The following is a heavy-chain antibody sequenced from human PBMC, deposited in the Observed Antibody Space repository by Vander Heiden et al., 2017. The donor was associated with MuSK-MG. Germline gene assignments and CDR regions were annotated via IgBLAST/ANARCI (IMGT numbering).Heavy chain of an antibody. J-gene: IGHJ5*02. V-gene: IGHV4-38-2*01. CDR1: GYSISSGYY. D-gene: IGHD3-10*01. Sequence: QVQLQESGPGLVKPSETLSLTCAVSGYSISSGYYWGWIRQPPGKGLEWIGSIYHSGSTYYNPSLKSRVTISVDTSKNQFSLKLSSVTAADTAVYYCARHAESPKWFGELLPWGQGTLVTVSS. CDR3: ARHAESPKWFGELLP. CDR2: IYHSGST.